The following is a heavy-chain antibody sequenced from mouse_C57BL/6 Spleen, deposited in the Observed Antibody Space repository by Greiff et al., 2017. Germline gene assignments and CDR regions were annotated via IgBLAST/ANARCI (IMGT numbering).Heavy chain of an antibody. D-gene: IGHD6-1*01. CDR3: ATHKFAWFAY. CDR1: GYTFTSYW. CDR2: IAPNSGGT. J-gene: IGHJ3*01. Sequence: QVQLQQPGAELVKPGASVKLSCKASGYTFTSYWMHWVKQRPGRGLEWIGRIAPNSGGTKYNEKFKSKATLTVDKLYSTAYMQLSSLTSEDSAVCYWATHKFAWFAYGGQGTLVTVSA. V-gene: IGHV1-72*01.